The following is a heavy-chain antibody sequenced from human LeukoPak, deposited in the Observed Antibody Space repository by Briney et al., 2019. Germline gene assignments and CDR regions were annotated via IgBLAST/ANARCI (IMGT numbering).Heavy chain of an antibody. V-gene: IGHV3-30*02. CDR2: IRYDGSNK. J-gene: IGHJ4*02. Sequence: GGSLRLSCAASGFTFSSYAMHWVRQAPGKGLEWVAFIRYDGSNKYYADSVKGRFTISGDNSKNTLYLQMNSLRAEDTAVYYCAKRPSYGSIAATGTVGGQGTLVTVSS. CDR1: GFTFSSYA. D-gene: IGHD6-13*01. CDR3: AKRPSYGSIAATGTV.